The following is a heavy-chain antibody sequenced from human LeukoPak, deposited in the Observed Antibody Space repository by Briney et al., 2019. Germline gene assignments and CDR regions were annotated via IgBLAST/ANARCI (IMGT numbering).Heavy chain of an antibody. CDR2: MRSDGSTK. D-gene: IGHD3-22*01. CDR3: AKGYDSSGYYLDY. V-gene: IGHV3-30*02. Sequence: GGSLRLSCAASGFSFSSYGMHWVRQAPGKGLEWVAYMRSDGSTKYYADSVKGRFTISRDNSKKTLYLQMNSLRPEDTAVYYCAKGYDSSGYYLDYWRQGTLVTVS. J-gene: IGHJ4*02. CDR1: GFSFSSYG.